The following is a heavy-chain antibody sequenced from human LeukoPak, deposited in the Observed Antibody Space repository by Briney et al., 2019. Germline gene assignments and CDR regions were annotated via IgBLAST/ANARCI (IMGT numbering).Heavy chain of an antibody. Sequence: SVKVSCKASGGTFSSYAISRVRQAPGQGLEWMGGIIPIFGTANYAQKFQGRVTITADESTSTAYMELSSLRSEDTAVYYCARIHIDCSSTSCYTRYYFDYWGQGTLVTVSS. CDR3: ARIHIDCSSTSCYTRYYFDY. CDR1: GGTFSSYA. J-gene: IGHJ4*02. CDR2: IIPIFGTA. D-gene: IGHD2-2*02. V-gene: IGHV1-69*01.